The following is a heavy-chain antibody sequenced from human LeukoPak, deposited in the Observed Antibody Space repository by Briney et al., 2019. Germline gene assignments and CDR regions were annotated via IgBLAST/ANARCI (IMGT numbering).Heavy chain of an antibody. D-gene: IGHD2-15*01. CDR1: GFTFDDTA. J-gene: IGHJ4*02. V-gene: IGHV3-43*02. CDR2: ISGDGGST. Sequence: GGTLRLSCAASGFTFDDTAMHWVRRAPGKGLEWVSLISGDGGSTYYEDSVKGRFTTSRDNSKNSLFLQMNSLRTEDTALYYCAKDISCYGGSCFSHFDYWGQGTLVSASS. CDR3: AKDISCYGGSCFSHFDY.